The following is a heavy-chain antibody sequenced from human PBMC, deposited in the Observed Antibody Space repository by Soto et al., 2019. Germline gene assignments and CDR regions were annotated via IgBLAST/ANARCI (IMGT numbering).Heavy chain of an antibody. CDR1: GGSISGYY. V-gene: IGHV4-59*01. Sequence: SETLSLTCTVSGGSISGYYWIWTRRPPGKGLEWIGYIYNSESANYNPSLKSRVTISVDTSKNQFSLRLSSVTAADTAVYYCAKDQCTGSCSGGYNWFDPWGQGTLVTVSS. CDR2: IYNSESA. D-gene: IGHD2-15*01. CDR3: AKDQCTGSCSGGYNWFDP. J-gene: IGHJ5*02.